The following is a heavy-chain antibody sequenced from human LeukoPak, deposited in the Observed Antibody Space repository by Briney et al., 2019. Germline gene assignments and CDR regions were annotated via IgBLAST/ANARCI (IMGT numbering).Heavy chain of an antibody. CDR2: IYYSGST. V-gene: IGHV4-39*07. CDR3: ARGLTGTADY. J-gene: IGHJ4*02. D-gene: IGHD1-20*01. CDR1: GGSISSSSYY. Sequence: SETLSLTCTVSGGSISSSSYYWGWLRQPPGKGLEWIGSIYYSGSTYYNPSLKSRVTISVDTSKNQFSLKLSSVTAADTAVYYCARGLTGTADYWGQGTLVTVSS.